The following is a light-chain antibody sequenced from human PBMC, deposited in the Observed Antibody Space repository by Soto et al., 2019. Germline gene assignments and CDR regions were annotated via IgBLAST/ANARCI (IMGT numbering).Light chain of an antibody. CDR2: GTS. CDR3: QQYGTSALT. Sequence: IVLTQSPGTLSLSPGEKATLSCRASHSVISSYLFWYQLRPGQPPRLLIYGTSTRAAVISDRFSGSGSGTDFSLTIYRLEPGDSAVYYCQQYGTSALTFGGGTKV. CDR1: HSVISSY. J-gene: IGKJ4*01. V-gene: IGKV3-20*01.